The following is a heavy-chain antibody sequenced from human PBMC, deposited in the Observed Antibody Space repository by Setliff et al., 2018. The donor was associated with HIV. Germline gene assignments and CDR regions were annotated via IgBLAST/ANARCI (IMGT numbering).Heavy chain of an antibody. V-gene: IGHV4-39*01. D-gene: IGHD3-10*01. J-gene: IGHJ6*03. Sequence: SETLSLTCTVSGGSITSSSSHWGWIRQPPGKGLEWIGSMFYSGSTSYNPSLKSRVTISVDTSKKRLSLKLSSVTAADTAVYYCARQYYGSGNYYYYMDDWGKGTTVTVSS. CDR2: MFYSGST. CDR1: GGSITSSSSH. CDR3: ARQYYGSGNYYYYMDD.